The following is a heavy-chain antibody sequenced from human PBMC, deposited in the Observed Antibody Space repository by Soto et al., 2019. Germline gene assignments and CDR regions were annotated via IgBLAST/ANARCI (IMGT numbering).Heavy chain of an antibody. Sequence: SETLSLTCAVSGGSISSGGYSWSWIRQPPGKGLEGIGYIYHSGSTYYNPSLKSRVTISVDRSKNQFSLKLSSVTAADTAVYYFARERSSRPKVLDIWSQGTTVIGSS. CDR3: ARERSSRPKVLDI. CDR2: IYHSGST. J-gene: IGHJ6*02. V-gene: IGHV4-30-2*01. D-gene: IGHD6-19*01. CDR1: GGSISSGGYS.